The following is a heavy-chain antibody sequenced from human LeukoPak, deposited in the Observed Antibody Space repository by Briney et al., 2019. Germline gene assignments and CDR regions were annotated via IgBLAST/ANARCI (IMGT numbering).Heavy chain of an antibody. CDR2: ISSSGSTI. Sequence: GGSLRLSCAASGFTFSDYYMSWIRQAPGKGLEWVSYISSSGSTIYYADSVKGRFTISRDNAKNSLYLQMNSLRAEDTAVYYCAKEEYSSSWEPFDYWGQGTLVTVSS. J-gene: IGHJ4*02. CDR1: GFTFSDYY. CDR3: AKEEYSSSWEPFDY. D-gene: IGHD6-13*01. V-gene: IGHV3-11*01.